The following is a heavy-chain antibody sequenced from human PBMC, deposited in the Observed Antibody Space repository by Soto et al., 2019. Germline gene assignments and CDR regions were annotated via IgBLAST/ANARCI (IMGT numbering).Heavy chain of an antibody. Sequence: PGGSLRLSCAASGFTFRSYWMSWVRQAPGRGLEWVANIKDDGTEKYYVDSVKGRFTVSRDNAKSSLYLQMNSLRAEDTAVYYCANTGQYSRSYLEYWGQGTLVTVSS. J-gene: IGHJ4*02. V-gene: IGHV3-7*03. D-gene: IGHD6-6*01. CDR3: ANTGQYSRSYLEY. CDR2: IKDDGTEK. CDR1: GFTFRSYW.